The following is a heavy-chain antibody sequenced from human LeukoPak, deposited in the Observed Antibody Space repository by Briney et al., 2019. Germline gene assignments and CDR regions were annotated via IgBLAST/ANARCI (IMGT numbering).Heavy chain of an antibody. V-gene: IGHV4-34*01. Sequence: PSETLSLTCAVYGGSFSGYYWSWIRQPPGKGLEWIGEINHSGSTNYNPSLKSRVTISVDTSKNQFSLKLSSVTAADTAVYYCARFMGGDGYFDYWGQGTLVTVSS. CDR2: INHSGST. D-gene: IGHD5-24*01. J-gene: IGHJ4*02. CDR3: ARFMGGDGYFDY. CDR1: GGSFSGYY.